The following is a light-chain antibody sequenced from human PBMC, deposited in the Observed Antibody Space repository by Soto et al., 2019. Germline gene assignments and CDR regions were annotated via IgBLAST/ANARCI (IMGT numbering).Light chain of an antibody. J-gene: IGKJ1*01. CDR1: QSISSW. CDR3: QQYNSYWT. CDR2: KAS. V-gene: IGKV1-5*03. Sequence: DIQMTQSPSTLSASVGDRVTITCRASQSISSWLAWYQQKPGKAPKLLIYKASSLESGVPSRFSGRGSGTDFTRTISSLPSDDFATYYCQQYNSYWTFGQGTMLEIK.